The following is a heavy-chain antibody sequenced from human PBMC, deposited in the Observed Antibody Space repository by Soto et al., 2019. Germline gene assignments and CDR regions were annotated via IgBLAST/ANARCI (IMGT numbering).Heavy chain of an antibody. V-gene: IGHV4-31*03. J-gene: IGHJ4*02. CDR3: ARVRTILRYFDY. Sequence: QVQLQESGPGLVKPSQTLSLTCTVSGGSISSGGYYWSWIRQHPGKGLEWIGYIYYSGSTYYNPSLKSRVTISVDNSKNQYSLTLSAVTAADTAVYYCARVRTILRYFDYWGQGTLVTVSS. CDR1: GGSISSGGYY. D-gene: IGHD3-9*01. CDR2: IYYSGST.